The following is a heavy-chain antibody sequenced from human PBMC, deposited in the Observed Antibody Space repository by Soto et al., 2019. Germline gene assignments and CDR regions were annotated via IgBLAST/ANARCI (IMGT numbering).Heavy chain of an antibody. J-gene: IGHJ4*02. CDR2: ISYDGSNK. CDR1: GFTFSSYG. CDR3: AKEGDSSSWYLYYFDY. D-gene: IGHD6-13*01. Sequence: QVQLVESGGGVVQPGRSLRLSCAASGFTFSSYGMHWVRQAPGKWLEWVAVISYDGSNKYYADSVKGRFTISRDNSKNTLYLQMNSLRAEDTAVYYCAKEGDSSSWYLYYFDYWGQGTLVTVSS. V-gene: IGHV3-30*18.